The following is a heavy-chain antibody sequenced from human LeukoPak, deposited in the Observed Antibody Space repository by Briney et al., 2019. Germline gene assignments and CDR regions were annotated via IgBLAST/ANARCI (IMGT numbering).Heavy chain of an antibody. V-gene: IGHV1-69*13. CDR1: GGTFSSYA. D-gene: IGHD2-2*01. Sequence: SVKVSCKASGGTFSSYAISWVRQAPGQGLEWMGGIIPIFGTANYAQKFQGRVTITADESTSTAYMELSSLRSEDTAVYYCARESGYCSSTSCYGYYYYMDVWGKGTTVSVSS. J-gene: IGHJ6*03. CDR2: IIPIFGTA. CDR3: ARESGYCSSTSCYGYYYYMDV.